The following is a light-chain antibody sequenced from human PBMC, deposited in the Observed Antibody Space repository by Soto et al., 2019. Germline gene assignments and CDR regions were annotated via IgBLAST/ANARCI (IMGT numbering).Light chain of an antibody. CDR1: SSDVGSYNL. CDR3: CSYAGVNTFYV. CDR2: GVS. V-gene: IGLV2-23*02. Sequence: QSVLTQPASVSGSPGQSITISCTGTSSDVGSYNLVSWYQQHPGKAPKLMIYGVSKRPSGVSDRFSGSKSGDTASLTFSGLQAEDEADYYCCSYAGVNTFYVFGTGTKVTVL. J-gene: IGLJ1*01.